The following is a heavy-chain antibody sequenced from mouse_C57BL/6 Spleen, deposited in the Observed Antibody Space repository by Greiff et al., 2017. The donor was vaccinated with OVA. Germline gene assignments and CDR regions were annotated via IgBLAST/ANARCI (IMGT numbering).Heavy chain of an antibody. D-gene: IGHD2-1*01. CDR3: AKHYGNYGYFDV. V-gene: IGHV2-9*01. Sequence: SCPFLFSPPPLLSLPFPFSFFSLPLYFLYFFLHPPLNFLEWLLVIWGGGSTNYNSALMSRLSISKDNSKSQVFLKMNSLQTDDTAMYYCAKHYGNYGYFDVWGTGTTVTVSS. CDR1: FFSLPLYF. J-gene: IGHJ1*03. CDR2: IWGGGST.